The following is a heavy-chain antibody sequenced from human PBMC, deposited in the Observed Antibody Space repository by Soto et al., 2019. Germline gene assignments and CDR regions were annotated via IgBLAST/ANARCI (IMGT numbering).Heavy chain of an antibody. CDR2: IYYSGST. J-gene: IGHJ4*02. CDR1: GGSISSYY. D-gene: IGHD1-26*01. CDR3: ARSPPSGSYFSYFDY. V-gene: IGHV4-59*01. Sequence: PSETLSLTCTVSGGSISSYYWSWIRQPPGKGLEWIGYIYYSGSTNCNPSLKSRVTISVDTSKTQFSLKLRSVTAADTAVYYCARSPPSGSYFSYFDYWGQGTLVTVSS.